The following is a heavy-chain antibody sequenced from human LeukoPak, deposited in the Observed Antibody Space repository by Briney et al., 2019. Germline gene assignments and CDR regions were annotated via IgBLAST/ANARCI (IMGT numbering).Heavy chain of an antibody. J-gene: IGHJ4*02. CDR1: GSSFNTYY. D-gene: IGHD4-17*01. Sequence: PSETLSLTCSVSGSSFNTYYWSWIRQPAGKALEWIGRIHTSGSADYGPSLQSRVTISVDMSKKEFSLKLTSVTAADTAVYYCARDIVYLIDEDYGWGQGILVTVSS. CDR2: IHTSGSA. V-gene: IGHV4-4*07. CDR3: ARDIVYLIDEDYG.